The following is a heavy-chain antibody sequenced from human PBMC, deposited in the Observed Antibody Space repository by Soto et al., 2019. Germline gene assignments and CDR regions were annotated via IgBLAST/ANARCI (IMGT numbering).Heavy chain of an antibody. CDR2: IYYSGST. D-gene: IGHD2-21*02. CDR1: CGSISSGGYY. Sequence: SETLSLTCTVSCGSISSGGYYWSWIRQHPGKGLEWIGYIYYSGSTYYNPSLKSRVTISVDTSKNQFSLKLSSVTAADTAVYYCARGVVVTSPAVGGAFDIWGQGTMVTVSS. CDR3: ARGVVVTSPAVGGAFDI. V-gene: IGHV4-31*03. J-gene: IGHJ3*02.